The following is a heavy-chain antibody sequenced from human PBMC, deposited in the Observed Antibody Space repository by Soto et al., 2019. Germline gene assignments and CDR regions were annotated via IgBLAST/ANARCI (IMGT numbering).Heavy chain of an antibody. CDR1: GFTFSSYW. CDR2: IKGDGSER. J-gene: IGHJ6*02. V-gene: IGHV3-7*03. Sequence: EVQLLESGGGLAQPGGSLRLSCAASGFTFSSYWMSWVRQAPGKGLVWVANIKGDGSERHYVDSVKGRFIISRDNAKNSLFLQMNSLRVEDTAVYYCARDGCTSATCDVYGMDVWGQGTTVTVSS. CDR3: ARDGCTSATCDVYGMDV. D-gene: IGHD2-2*01.